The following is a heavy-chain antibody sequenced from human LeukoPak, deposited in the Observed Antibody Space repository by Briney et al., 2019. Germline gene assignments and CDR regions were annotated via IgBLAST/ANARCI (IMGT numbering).Heavy chain of an antibody. V-gene: IGHV1-69*05. CDR2: IIPIFGTA. Sequence: ASVTVSCKASGGTFSSYAISRVRQAPGQGLEWMGGIIPIFGTANYAQKFQGRVTITTDESTSTAYMELSSLRSEDTAVYYCATTLRPSDYYYYYMDVWGKGTTVTVSS. CDR1: GGTFSSYA. D-gene: IGHD3-3*01. CDR3: ATTLRPSDYYYYYMDV. J-gene: IGHJ6*03.